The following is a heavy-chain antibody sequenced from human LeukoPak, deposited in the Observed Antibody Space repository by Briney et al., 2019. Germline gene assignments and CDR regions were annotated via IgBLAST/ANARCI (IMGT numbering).Heavy chain of an antibody. CDR2: ISSTSAYM. D-gene: IGHD2-15*01. J-gene: IGHJ6*02. CDR1: GFTFLICV. V-gene: IGHV3-21*01. Sequence: VGSLAGDPAAYGFTFLICVMDWVRQAPGKGLEWVSSISSTSAYMYQIDSVKGRFTIFRDNAKNSLYLQMDSLRADDTAVYYCARGAQAATKYCRNGRDLWG. CDR3: ARGAQAATKYCRNGRDL.